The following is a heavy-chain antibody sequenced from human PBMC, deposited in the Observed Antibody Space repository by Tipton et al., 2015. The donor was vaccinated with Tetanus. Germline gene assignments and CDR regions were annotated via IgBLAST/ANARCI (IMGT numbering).Heavy chain of an antibody. V-gene: IGHV1-2*02. CDR3: GGGMDYFSIVIEHF. D-gene: IGHD2-2*01. CDR2: INPNSGGT. J-gene: IGHJ4*02. CDR1: GYTFTGYY. Sequence: SGAEVKKPGASVKVSCKASGYTFTGYYMHWVRQAPGQGLEWMGWINPNSGGTNYAQKFQGRVTMTRDTSNSTAYMEVSRLRSDDMAFYFRGGGMDYFSIVIEHFWGQGPLFPVSS.